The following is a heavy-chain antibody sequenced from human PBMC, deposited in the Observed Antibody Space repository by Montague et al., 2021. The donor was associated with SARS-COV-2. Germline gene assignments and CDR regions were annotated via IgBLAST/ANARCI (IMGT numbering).Heavy chain of an antibody. CDR2: VYHSGYT. D-gene: IGHD5-12*01. Sequence: SETLSLTCSVSGFSISSGFYWAWIRQSPGKGPEWIGTVYHSGYTHYNPSLKGRVTVSIDTSKNQFSLTVTSVTAADTAVYFCARRGYTGSDYFDYWGRGTLSPSPQ. CDR3: ARRGYTGSDYFDY. J-gene: IGHJ4*02. V-gene: IGHV4-38-2*01. CDR1: GFSISSGFY.